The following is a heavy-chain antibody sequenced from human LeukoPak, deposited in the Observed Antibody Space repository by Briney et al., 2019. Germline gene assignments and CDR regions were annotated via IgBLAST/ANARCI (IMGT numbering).Heavy chain of an antibody. D-gene: IGHD2-15*01. CDR3: ARDQDTEEFYDY. V-gene: IGHV3-11*04. J-gene: IGHJ4*02. CDR1: GFTFSDYY. Sequence: GGSLRLSCAASGFTFSDYYMNWIRQAPGKGLEWVSYISGSGSSIYDADSVKGRFTISRDNAKNSLYLQMNSLRAEDAAVYYCARDQDTEEFYDYWGQGTLVTVSS. CDR2: ISGSGSSI.